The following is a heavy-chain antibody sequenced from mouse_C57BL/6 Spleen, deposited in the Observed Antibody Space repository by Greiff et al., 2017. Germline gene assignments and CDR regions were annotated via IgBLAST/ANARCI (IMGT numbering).Heavy chain of an antibody. CDR1: GYTFTTYP. D-gene: IGHD2-3*01. CDR2: FHPYNDDT. V-gene: IGHV1-47*01. Sequence: VKLQQSGAELVKPGASVKMSCKASGYTFTTYPIEWMKQNHGKSLEWIGNFHPYNDDTKYNEKFKGKATLTVEKSSSTVYLELSRLTSDDSAVYYCARTGDGYYYATDYWGQGTSVTVSS. J-gene: IGHJ4*01. CDR3: ARTGDGYYYATDY.